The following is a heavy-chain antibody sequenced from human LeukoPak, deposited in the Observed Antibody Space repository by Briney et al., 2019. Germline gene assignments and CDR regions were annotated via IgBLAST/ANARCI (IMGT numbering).Heavy chain of an antibody. CDR1: GFTFSSYA. D-gene: IGHD1-26*01. J-gene: IGHJ4*02. CDR3: ARDSTYSGQQWELLFGY. V-gene: IGHV3-30*04. CDR2: ISYDGSNK. Sequence: GGSLRLSCAASGFTFSSYAMHWVRQAPGKGLEWVAVISYDGSNKYYADSVKGRFTISRDNSKNTLYLQMNSLRAEDTAVYYCARDSTYSGQQWELLFGYWGQGTLVTVSS.